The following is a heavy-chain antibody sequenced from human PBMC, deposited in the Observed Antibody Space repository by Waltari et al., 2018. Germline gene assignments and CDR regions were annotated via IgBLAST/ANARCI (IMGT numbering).Heavy chain of an antibody. CDR3: ARATPVTSDYFDY. CDR2: ISSSRSYI. CDR1: GFTFSSYS. V-gene: IGHV3-21*01. J-gene: IGHJ4*02. D-gene: IGHD4-17*01. Sequence: EVQLVESGGGLVKPGGSLRLSCAASGFTFSSYSMNWVRQAPGKGLEWVSSISSSRSYIYYADSVKGRCTISRDNAKNSLYLQMNSLRAEDTAVYYCARATPVTSDYFDYWGQGTLVTVSS.